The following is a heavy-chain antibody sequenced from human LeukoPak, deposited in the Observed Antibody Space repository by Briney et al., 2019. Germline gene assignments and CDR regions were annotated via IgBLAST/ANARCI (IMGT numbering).Heavy chain of an antibody. Sequence: GGSLRLSCAASGFTFSSYSMNWVRQAPGRGLEWVSSISSSSSYIYYADSVKGRFTISRDNAKNSLYLQMNSLRAEDTAVYYCARGRGDPVFDYWGQGTLVTVSS. CDR3: ARGRGDPVFDY. CDR2: ISSSSSYI. D-gene: IGHD3-10*01. V-gene: IGHV3-21*01. CDR1: GFTFSSYS. J-gene: IGHJ4*02.